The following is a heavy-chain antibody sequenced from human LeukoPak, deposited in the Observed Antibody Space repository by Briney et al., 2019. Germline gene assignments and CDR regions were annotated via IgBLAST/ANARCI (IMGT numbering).Heavy chain of an antibody. CDR2: ISYDGSNK. J-gene: IGHJ4*02. D-gene: IGHD3-10*01. CDR1: GFTFSDHY. Sequence: GGSLRLSCAASGFTFSDHYMDWVRQAPGKGLEWVAVISYDGSNKYYADSVKGRFTISRDNSKNTLYLQMNSLRAEDTAVYYCARDGSGSFDYWGQGTLVTVSS. CDR3: ARDGSGSFDY. V-gene: IGHV3-30-3*01.